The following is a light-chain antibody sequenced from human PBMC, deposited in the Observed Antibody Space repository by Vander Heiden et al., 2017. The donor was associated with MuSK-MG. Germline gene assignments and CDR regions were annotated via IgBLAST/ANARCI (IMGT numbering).Light chain of an antibody. J-gene: IGLJ2*01. CDR3: SSYTSSSTV. CDR1: SSDVGGYNY. Sequence: QSALTQPASVSGSPGQSITISSSGTSSDVGGYNYVSWYQQHPGKAPKLMIYEVRNRPSGVSNRFSGSKSGNTASLTISGLQAEDEADYYCSSYTSSSTVFGGGTKLTVL. CDR2: EVR. V-gene: IGLV2-14*01.